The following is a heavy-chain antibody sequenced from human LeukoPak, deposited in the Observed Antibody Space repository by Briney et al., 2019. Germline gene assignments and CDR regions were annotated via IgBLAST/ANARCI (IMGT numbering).Heavy chain of an antibody. CDR2: ISGSGGST. CDR3: ARDLNWETY. D-gene: IGHD7-27*01. Sequence: GGSLRLSCAASGFTFSSYGMSWVRQAPGKGLEWVSAISGSGGSTYYADSVKGRFAISRDNAKNSLYLQMNSLRAEDTAVYYCARDLNWETYWGQGTLVSVSS. V-gene: IGHV3-23*01. CDR1: GFTFSSYG. J-gene: IGHJ4*02.